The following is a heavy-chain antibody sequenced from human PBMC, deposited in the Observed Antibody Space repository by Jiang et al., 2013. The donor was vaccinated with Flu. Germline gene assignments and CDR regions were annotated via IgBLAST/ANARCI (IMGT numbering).Heavy chain of an antibody. CDR2: SYDGSNK. J-gene: IGHJ4*02. Sequence: SYDGSNKYYADSVKGRFTISRDNSKNTLYLQMNSLRAEDTAVYYCARDKTAQLRFLEWLLSGLDYWGQGTLVTVSS. D-gene: IGHD3-3*01. CDR3: ARDKTAQLRFLEWLLSGLDY. V-gene: IGHV3-30-3*01.